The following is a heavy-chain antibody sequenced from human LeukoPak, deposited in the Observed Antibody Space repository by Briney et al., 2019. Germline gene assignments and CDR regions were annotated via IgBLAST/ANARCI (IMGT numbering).Heavy chain of an antibody. CDR1: GFTFGDYA. D-gene: IGHD3-9*01. CDR3: ARDRLHYDSLTGYPAD. J-gene: IGHJ4*02. CDR2: IYSGGST. Sequence: GSLRLSCTASGFTFGDYAMSWVRQAPGKGLEWVSVIYSGGSTHYADSVKGRFTISRDNSKNTLYLQMNSLRAEDTAVYYCARDRLHYDSLTGYPADWGQGTLVTVSS. V-gene: IGHV3-66*01.